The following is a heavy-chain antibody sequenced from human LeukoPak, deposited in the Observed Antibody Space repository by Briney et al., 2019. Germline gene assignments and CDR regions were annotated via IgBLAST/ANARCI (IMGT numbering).Heavy chain of an antibody. CDR3: ARGTRIVGAKH. V-gene: IGHV4-34*01. CDR1: GGSFSGYY. CDR2: INHSGST. J-gene: IGHJ4*02. Sequence: SETLSLTCAVYGGSFSGYYWSWIRPPPGKGLEWIGEINHSGSTNYNPSLKSRVSISVDTSKNQFSLKLSSVTAADTAVYYCARGTRIVGAKHWGQGTLVTVSS. D-gene: IGHD1-26*01.